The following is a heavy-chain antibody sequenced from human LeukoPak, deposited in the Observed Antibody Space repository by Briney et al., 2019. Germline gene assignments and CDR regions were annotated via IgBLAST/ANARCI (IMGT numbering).Heavy chain of an antibody. J-gene: IGHJ5*02. CDR1: GYTFTSYY. CDR2: INPSGGST. CDR3: ARNFAAMVTRWFDP. D-gene: IGHD5-18*01. Sequence: ASVKVSCKASGYTFTSYYMHWVRQAPGQGLEWMGIINPSGGSTSYALKFQGRVTMTTDTSTSTAYMELRSLRSDDTAVYYCARNFAAMVTRWFDPWGQGTLVTVSS. V-gene: IGHV1-46*01.